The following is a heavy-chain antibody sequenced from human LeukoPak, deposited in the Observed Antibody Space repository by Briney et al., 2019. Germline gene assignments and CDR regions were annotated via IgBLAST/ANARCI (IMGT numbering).Heavy chain of an antibody. D-gene: IGHD3-10*01. J-gene: IGHJ6*03. CDR3: AKDYYGPGTYTDV. CDR2: IWYDGSNK. CDR1: GFTFSSYG. Sequence: GGSLRLSCAASGFTFSSYGMHWVRQAPGKGLEWVAVIWYDGSNKYYADSVKGRFTISRDNSKNTLYLQMNSLRAEDTAVYYCAKDYYGPGTYTDVWGKGTTVTVSS. V-gene: IGHV3-33*06.